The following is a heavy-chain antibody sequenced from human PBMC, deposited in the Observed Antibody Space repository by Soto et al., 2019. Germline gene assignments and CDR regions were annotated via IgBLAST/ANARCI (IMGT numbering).Heavy chain of an antibody. CDR3: ARHTSRGYSSSWFFDD. CDR1: GGSVGSSGYY. D-gene: IGHD4-4*01. Sequence: QLQLQESGPGLVKPSETLSLICSVSGGSVGSSGYYWGWIRQAPGKGLEWIVSSYHSAGSYYNPSLKTRVTTSIDASNNQFSRTLTSVTAADTAVYYCARHTSRGYSSSWFFDDWGQGTRVTVSS. CDR2: SYHSAGS. V-gene: IGHV4-39*01. J-gene: IGHJ4*02.